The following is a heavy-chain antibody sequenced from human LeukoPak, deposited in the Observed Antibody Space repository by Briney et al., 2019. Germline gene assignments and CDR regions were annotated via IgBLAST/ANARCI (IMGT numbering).Heavy chain of an antibody. J-gene: IGHJ6*02. CDR2: ISSSGSTI. CDR3: ARDYYSRIWILHGSNV. V-gene: IGHV3-48*03. CDR1: GFTFITYG. D-gene: IGHD3-10*01. Sequence: GGSLRLSCAASGFTFITYGMNCVRQAPGKGLEWVSYISSSGSTIYYADSVKGRFTISRDNAKNSMYLQMNSLRAEDTAVYYCARDYYSRIWILHGSNVWGQGTTVTVSS.